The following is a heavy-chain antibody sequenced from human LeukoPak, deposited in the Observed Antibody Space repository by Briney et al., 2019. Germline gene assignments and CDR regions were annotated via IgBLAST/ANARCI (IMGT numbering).Heavy chain of an antibody. D-gene: IGHD3-3*01. CDR3: ARSFLTNWSGYLYGMDV. CDR1: SGSISSYY. CDR2: IYYSGST. V-gene: IGHV4-59*01. J-gene: IGHJ6*02. Sequence: SETLSLTCTVSSGSISSYYWSWIRQPPGKGPEWIGYIYYSGSTNYNPSLKSRVTISVDTSKNQLSLKLSSVTAADTAVYYCARSFLTNWSGYLYGMDVWGQGTTVTVSS.